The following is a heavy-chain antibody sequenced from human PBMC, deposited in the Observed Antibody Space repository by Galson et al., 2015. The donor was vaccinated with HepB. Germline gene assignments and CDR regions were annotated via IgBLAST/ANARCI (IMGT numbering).Heavy chain of an antibody. CDR3: ATSRITMVRGVIISAFDI. CDR2: FDPEDGET. D-gene: IGHD3-10*01. V-gene: IGHV1-24*01. Sequence: SVKVSCKVSGYTLTELSMHWVRQAPGKGLGWMGGFDPEDGETIYAQKFQGRVTMTEDTSTDTAYMELSSLRSEDTAVYYCATSRITMVRGVIISAFDIWGQGTMVTVSS. CDR1: GYTLTELS. J-gene: IGHJ3*02.